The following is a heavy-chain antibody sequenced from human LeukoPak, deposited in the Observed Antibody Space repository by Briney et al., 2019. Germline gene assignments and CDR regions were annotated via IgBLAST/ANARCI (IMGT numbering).Heavy chain of an antibody. D-gene: IGHD3-10*01. CDR1: GDSMTSYY. CDR3: ARDRSLASGSNYFDS. J-gene: IGHJ4*02. CDR2: VDDSGTV. Sequence: SETLFLTCIVSGDSMTSYYWTWIRQSPGGGLGWIGHVDDSGTVNRNPSLRRRVTIRIDTSTNHFSLILKSVTAADTAVCYCARDRSLASGSNYFDSWGLGTLVTVSS. V-gene: IGHV4-59*01.